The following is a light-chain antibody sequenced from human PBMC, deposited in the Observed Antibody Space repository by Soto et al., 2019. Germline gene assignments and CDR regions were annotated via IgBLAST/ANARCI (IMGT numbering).Light chain of an antibody. CDR2: DVI. CDR1: SSDVGGYNY. V-gene: IGLV2-14*03. Sequence: QSVLTQPASVSGSPGQSITISCTGTSSDVGGYNYVSWYQQHPGTAPKLMIYDVINRPSGVSNRFSGSKSGNSASLTISGLQAEDEADYYCSSYTSSSTYVVFGGGTKLTVL. J-gene: IGLJ2*01. CDR3: SSYTSSSTYVV.